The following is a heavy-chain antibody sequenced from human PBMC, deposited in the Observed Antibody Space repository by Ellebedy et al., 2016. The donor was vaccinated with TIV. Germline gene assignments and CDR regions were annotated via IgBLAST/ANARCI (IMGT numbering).Heavy chain of an antibody. J-gene: IGHJ4*02. Sequence: GESLKISCAASGFSFSSYGMNWVRQAPGQGLEWLAYISDDSVTTHYANSVRGRFTISRDNAKTSVYLQVNSLRTDDTALYYCARDAYGDWGQGTLVTVSS. CDR1: GFSFSSYG. D-gene: IGHD2-21*01. V-gene: IGHV3-48*04. CDR3: ARDAYGD. CDR2: ISDDSVTT.